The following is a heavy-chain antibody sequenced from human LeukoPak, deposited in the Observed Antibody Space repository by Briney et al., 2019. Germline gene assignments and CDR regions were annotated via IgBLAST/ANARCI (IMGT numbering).Heavy chain of an antibody. V-gene: IGHV1-46*01. CDR1: GYTFTGYY. CDR3: ARGASSYYDSSDYFDY. CDR2: INPSGGST. J-gene: IGHJ4*02. Sequence: ASVKVSCKASGYTFTGYYMHWVRQAPGQGLEWMGIINPSGGSTSYAQKFQGRVTMTRDMSTSTVYMELSSLRSDDTAVYYCARGASSYYDSSDYFDYWGQGTLVTVSS. D-gene: IGHD3-22*01.